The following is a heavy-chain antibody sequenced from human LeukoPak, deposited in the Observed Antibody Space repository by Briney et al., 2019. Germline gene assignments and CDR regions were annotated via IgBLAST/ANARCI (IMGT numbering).Heavy chain of an antibody. Sequence: SVTVSCKASGGSFTNHVISWVRQAPGQGLGWVGGIIPMLNATNYALKMQGRVTITADESTTTAYLELNSIRSEDKAVYYCARALLDDYGGDFDSWGQGTMVIVSS. CDR2: IIPMLNAT. V-gene: IGHV1-69*01. CDR1: GGSFTNHV. J-gene: IGHJ4*02. CDR3: ARALLDDYGGDFDS. D-gene: IGHD4/OR15-4a*01.